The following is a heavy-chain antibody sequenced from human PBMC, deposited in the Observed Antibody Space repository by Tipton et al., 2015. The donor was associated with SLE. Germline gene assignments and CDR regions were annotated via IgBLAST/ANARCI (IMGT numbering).Heavy chain of an antibody. CDR3: AQAHLWGSYRYASDI. CDR2: VCNSVST. CDR1: GASVSSFC. D-gene: IGHD3-16*02. J-gene: IGHJ3*02. Sequence: TLSLTCTVSGASVSSFCWNWIRQSPGKGLEWIACVCNSVSTNYDPSLKSRGTISVDTSENQFSLKLSSVTAADTAVYYCAQAHLWGSYRYASDIWGQGTMVTVSS. V-gene: IGHV4-59*02.